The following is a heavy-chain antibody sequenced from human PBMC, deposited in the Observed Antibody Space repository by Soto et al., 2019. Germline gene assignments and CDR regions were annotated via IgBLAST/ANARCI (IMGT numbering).Heavy chain of an antibody. V-gene: IGHV3-23*01. J-gene: IGHJ4*02. CDR1: GFTFNIYA. CDR3: AKDRYLDHDSRGYLFDN. Sequence: EVQLLESGGDLIQPGGSLRLSCAASGFTFNIYAMTWVRQAPGQGLEWVSAISRYGDITYYADSVEGRVSISRDNSKNTLYLQMNSLRAEDTAVYYCAKDRYLDHDSRGYLFDNWGQGTLVTVSS. CDR2: ISRYGDIT. D-gene: IGHD3-22*01.